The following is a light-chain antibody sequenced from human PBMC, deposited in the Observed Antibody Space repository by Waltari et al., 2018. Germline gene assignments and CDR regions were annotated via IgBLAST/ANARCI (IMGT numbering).Light chain of an antibody. J-gene: IGKJ1*01. CDR3: QQYNNWPPWT. V-gene: IGKV3-15*01. CDR2: GAS. CDR1: QSVGSN. Sequence: ETVMTQSPATLSVSPGETATLSCRASQSVGSNLAWYQQKPGQAPRLLIYGASTRATGIPAKFSGSGSGTEFTLTISSLQSEDFAVYYWQQYNNWPPWTFGQGTKVEI.